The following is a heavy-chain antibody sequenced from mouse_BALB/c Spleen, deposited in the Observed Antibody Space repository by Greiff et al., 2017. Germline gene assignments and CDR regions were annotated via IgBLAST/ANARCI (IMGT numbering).Heavy chain of an antibody. J-gene: IGHJ1*01. CDR1: GYTFTSYY. D-gene: IGHD3-3*01. Sequence: QVQLQQSGAELVKPGASVKLSCKASGYTFTSYYMYWVKQRPGQGLEWIGEINPSNGGTNFNEKFKSKATLTVDKSSSTAYMQLSSLTSEDSAVYYCTRGGDLGYFDVWGAGTTVTVSS. CDR3: TRGGDLGYFDV. CDR2: INPSNGGT. V-gene: IGHV1S81*02.